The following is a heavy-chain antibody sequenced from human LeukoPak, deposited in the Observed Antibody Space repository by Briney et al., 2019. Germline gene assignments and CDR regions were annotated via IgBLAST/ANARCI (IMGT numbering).Heavy chain of an antibody. D-gene: IGHD1-26*01. J-gene: IGHJ5*02. Sequence: ASVKVSCKASGGTFSSYAISWVRQAPGQGLEWMGRIIPIFGIANYAQEFQGRVTITADKSTSTAYMELSSLRSEDTAVYYCARQSEWASTWGQGTLVTVSS. CDR2: IIPIFGIA. CDR1: GGTFSSYA. CDR3: ARQSEWAST. V-gene: IGHV1-69*04.